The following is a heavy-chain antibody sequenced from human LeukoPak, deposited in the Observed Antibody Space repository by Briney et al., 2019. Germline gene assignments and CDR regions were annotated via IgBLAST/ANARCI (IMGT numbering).Heavy chain of an antibody. CDR3: ARDLTVTTGGGNDY. V-gene: IGHV4-59*12. J-gene: IGHJ4*02. CDR2: IYYSGST. CDR1: GGSISSYY. Sequence: SETLSLTCTVPGGSISSYYWSWIRQPPGKGLEWIGYIYYSGSTNYNPSLKSRVTISVDTSKNQFSLKLSSVTAADTAVYYCARDLTVTTGGGNDYWGQGTLVTVSS. D-gene: IGHD4-17*01.